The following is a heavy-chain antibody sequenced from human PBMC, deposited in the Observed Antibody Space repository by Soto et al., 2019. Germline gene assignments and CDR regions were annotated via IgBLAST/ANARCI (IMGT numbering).Heavy chain of an antibody. Sequence: QVQLVQSGAEVKKPGASVKVSCKASGYTFTSYGISWVRQAPGQGIEGMGWLSAYNGNKNYAQKLQGRVTMTTETSTSTSYMELRRLRSDETAVYYCAGTGIQSSYGMDVWGQGTTVTVSS. J-gene: IGHJ6*02. D-gene: IGHD5-18*01. CDR3: AGTGIQSSYGMDV. V-gene: IGHV1-18*01. CDR2: LSAYNGNK. CDR1: GYTFTSYG.